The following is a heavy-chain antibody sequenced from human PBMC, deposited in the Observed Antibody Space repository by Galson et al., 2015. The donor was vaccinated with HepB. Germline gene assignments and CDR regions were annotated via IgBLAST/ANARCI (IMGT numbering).Heavy chain of an antibody. CDR2: IIPIFGTA. Sequence: SVKVSCKASGGTFSSYAISWVRQAPGQGLEWMGGIIPIFGTANYAQKFQGRVTITADESTSTAYMELSSLRSEDTAVYYCAEGECGGDCYLSDYYYYGMDVWGQGTTVTVSS. J-gene: IGHJ6*02. CDR1: GGTFSSYA. CDR3: AEGECGGDCYLSDYYYYGMDV. V-gene: IGHV1-69*13. D-gene: IGHD2-21*02.